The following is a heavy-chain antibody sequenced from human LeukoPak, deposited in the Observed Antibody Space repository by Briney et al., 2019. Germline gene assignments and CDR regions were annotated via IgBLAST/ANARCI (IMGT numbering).Heavy chain of an antibody. Sequence: AGGSLRLSCAASGFTFSDYYMSWIRQAPGKGLEWVSYISSSGSTIYYADSVKGRFTISRDNAKNPLYLLMNSLRAEDTAVYYCARDRSYYQTTRFDYWGQGTLVTVSS. CDR1: GFTFSDYY. D-gene: IGHD1-26*01. CDR3: ARDRSYYQTTRFDY. V-gene: IGHV3-11*04. J-gene: IGHJ4*02. CDR2: ISSSGSTI.